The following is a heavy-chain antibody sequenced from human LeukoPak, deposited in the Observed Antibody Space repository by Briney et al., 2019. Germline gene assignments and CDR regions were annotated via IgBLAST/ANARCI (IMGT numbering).Heavy chain of an antibody. J-gene: IGHJ6*03. V-gene: IGHV4-59*11. CDR3: ARVYLYRYSAGRHYYMDV. CDR2: IYYSGST. D-gene: IGHD1-26*01. CDR1: GGSISSHY. Sequence: SETLSLTCTVSGGSISSHYWSWIRQPPGKGLEWIGYIYYSGSTNYNPSIKSRVTISVDTSKNQFSLKLSSVTAADTAVYYCARVYLYRYSAGRHYYMDVWGKGTTVTVSS.